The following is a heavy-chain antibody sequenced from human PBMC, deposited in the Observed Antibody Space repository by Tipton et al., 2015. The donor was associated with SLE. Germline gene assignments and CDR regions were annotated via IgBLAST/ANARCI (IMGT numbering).Heavy chain of an antibody. CDR1: GGFISSYY. CDR2: IYYSGTT. Sequence: TLSLTCTVSGGFISSYYWSWIRQPPGKGLEWIGYIYYSGTTYYNPSLKSRVTISVDTSKNQFSLKLSSVTAADTAVYYCARQDGDYWGGAFDIWGQGTMVTVSS. J-gene: IGHJ3*02. V-gene: IGHV4-59*08. CDR3: ARQDGDYWGGAFDI. D-gene: IGHD4-17*01.